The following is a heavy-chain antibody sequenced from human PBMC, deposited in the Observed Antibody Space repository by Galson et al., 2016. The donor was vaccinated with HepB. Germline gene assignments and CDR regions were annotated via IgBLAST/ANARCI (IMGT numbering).Heavy chain of an antibody. V-gene: IGHV3-7*01. D-gene: IGHD2-21*02. CDR1: GFAFSTFW. CDR3: AFGAWLDY. CDR2: IKKDGSET. Sequence: SLRLSCAVSGFAFSTFWMTWVRLVPGKGLEYLANIKKDGSETHYADSVRGRFTISRDNAKNTLFLQMTNLRVADTAVYYCAFGAWLDYWGQGTLVTVSS. J-gene: IGHJ4*02.